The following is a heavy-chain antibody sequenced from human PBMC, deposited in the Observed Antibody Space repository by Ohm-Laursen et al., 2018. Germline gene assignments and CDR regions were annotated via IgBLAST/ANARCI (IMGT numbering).Heavy chain of an antibody. Sequence: SLRLSCTASGFTFDDYAMHWVRQAPGKGLEWVSGISWNSGSIGYADSVKGRFTISRDNAKNSLYLQMNSLRAEDTALYYCAKDIFRRALPGSFDIWGQGTMVTVSS. D-gene: IGHD2-15*01. V-gene: IGHV3-9*01. J-gene: IGHJ3*02. CDR1: GFTFDDYA. CDR2: ISWNSGSI. CDR3: AKDIFRRALPGSFDI.